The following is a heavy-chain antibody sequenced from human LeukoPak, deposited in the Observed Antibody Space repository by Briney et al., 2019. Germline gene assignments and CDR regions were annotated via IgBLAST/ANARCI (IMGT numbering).Heavy chain of an antibody. V-gene: IGHV1-46*01. D-gene: IGHD2-8*01. CDR1: GYTFTSYY. Sequence: GASVKVSCKASGYTFTSYYMHWVRQAPGQGLEWMGIINPSGGSTSYAQKFQGRVTMTRDTSTSTVYMELSSLRSEDTAVYYCAVGYCTNGVCYKTFDYWGQGTLVTVSS. CDR3: AVGYCTNGVCYKTFDY. CDR2: INPSGGST. J-gene: IGHJ4*02.